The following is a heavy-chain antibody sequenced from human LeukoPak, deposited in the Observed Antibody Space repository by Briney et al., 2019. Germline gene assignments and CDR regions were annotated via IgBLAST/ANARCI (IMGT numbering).Heavy chain of an antibody. Sequence: GGSLRLSGAASGFTVSSNYMSWVRQAPGKGLEWVSVIYSGGSTYYADSVKGRFTISRDNSKDALYLQMNSLRAEDTAVYYCARAQRYYYDSSGYYPDYWGQGTLVTVSS. CDR1: GFTVSSNY. CDR2: IYSGGST. J-gene: IGHJ4*02. D-gene: IGHD3-22*01. CDR3: ARAQRYYYDSSGYYPDY. V-gene: IGHV3-66*02.